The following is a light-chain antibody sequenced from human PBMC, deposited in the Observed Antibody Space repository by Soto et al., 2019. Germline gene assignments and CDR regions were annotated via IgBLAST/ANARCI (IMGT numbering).Light chain of an antibody. CDR3: QQYKDYTYT. J-gene: IGKJ1*01. Sequence: DIQMTQSPTTLSASVGDRVTITCRASQRVDRWLAWYQQKPGQAPKLLISDASTLESGVRSRFSGSGYVTEFTLTITSPQPDDFATYYCQQYKDYTYTFGQGTKVDIK. CDR1: QRVDRW. CDR2: DAS. V-gene: IGKV1-5*01.